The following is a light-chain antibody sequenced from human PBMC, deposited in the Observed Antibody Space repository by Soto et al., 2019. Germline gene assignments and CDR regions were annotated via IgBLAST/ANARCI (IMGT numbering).Light chain of an antibody. CDR2: WPS. CDR1: QNLLYTSNNQHD. J-gene: IGKJ2*01. CDR3: QHYYSIPYT. V-gene: IGKV4-1*01. Sequence: VLTQSPDSVAVSLGERATIHCKSSQNLLYTSNNQHDLAWYQQKAGQPPRLLIYWPSTRESGVPDRFTGSGSGTDFTLTISSLQAEDVAVYYCQHYYSIPYTFGQGTKVEIK.